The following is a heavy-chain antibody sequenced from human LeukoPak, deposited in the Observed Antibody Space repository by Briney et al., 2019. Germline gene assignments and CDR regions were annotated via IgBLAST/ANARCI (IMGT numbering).Heavy chain of an antibody. CDR2: INHSGST. CDR3: ARAATVRSMIVVARRGRWFDP. J-gene: IGHJ5*02. Sequence: SETLSITCAVYGGSFSGYYWSWIRQPPGKGLEWIGEINHSGSTNYNPSLKSRVTISVDTSKNQFSLKLSSVTAADTAVYYCARAATVRSMIVVARRGRWFDPWGQGTLVTVSS. CDR1: GGSFSGYY. D-gene: IGHD3-22*01. V-gene: IGHV4-34*01.